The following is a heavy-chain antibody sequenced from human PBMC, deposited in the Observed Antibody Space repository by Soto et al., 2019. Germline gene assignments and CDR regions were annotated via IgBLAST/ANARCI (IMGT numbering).Heavy chain of an antibody. D-gene: IGHD3-3*01. V-gene: IGHV2-5*02. CDR1: CFSLTTSGGA. CDR3: ARIFDFWSGYYFSY. CDR2: IFWDDDK. J-gene: IGHJ4*02. Sequence: SGPTRVNPTQTLTLTCTVSCFSLTTSGGAVGWIRQAPRKAPGGLAFIFWDDDKRYSPPLDNRPTTNNDSSKNQVVLTMTNMDPVDTATYYCARIFDFWSGYYFSYWGRGTLVPVSS.